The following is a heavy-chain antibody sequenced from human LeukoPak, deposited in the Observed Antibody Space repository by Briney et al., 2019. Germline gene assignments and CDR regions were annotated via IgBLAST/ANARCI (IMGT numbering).Heavy chain of an antibody. Sequence: ASVKVSCKASGDSFSIYSISWVRQAPGQGLEWMGRIIPTLGIANYAQKFQGRVTITADRSTSTAYMELSSLRSEDTAVYYCARVPSKDGYTLYYFDFWGQGTLVTVSS. CDR2: IIPTLGIA. CDR1: GDSFSIYS. J-gene: IGHJ4*02. D-gene: IGHD5-24*01. CDR3: ARVPSKDGYTLYYFDF. V-gene: IGHV1-69*02.